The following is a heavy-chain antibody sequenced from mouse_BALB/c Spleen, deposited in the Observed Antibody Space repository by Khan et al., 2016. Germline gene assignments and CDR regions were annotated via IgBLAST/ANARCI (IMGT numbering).Heavy chain of an antibody. J-gene: IGHJ3*01. V-gene: IGHV3-2*02. Sequence: EVQLQESGPGLVEPSQSLSLTCTVTGYSITSDYAWNWIRQFPGNKLEWMGYISYSGSTSYNPSLKSRISITRDTSKNQFFLQLNSVTTEDTATYYCARRIDGYYWFAYWGQGTLVTVSA. CDR2: ISYSGST. CDR1: GYSITSDYA. D-gene: IGHD2-3*01. CDR3: ARRIDGYYWFAY.